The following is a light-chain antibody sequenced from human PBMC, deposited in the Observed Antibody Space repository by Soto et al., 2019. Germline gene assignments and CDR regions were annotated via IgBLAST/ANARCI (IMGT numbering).Light chain of an antibody. CDR3: TSHAGTINFPYI. CDR1: SSDVGAYNY. J-gene: IGLJ1*01. CDR2: EVN. V-gene: IGLV2-8*01. Sequence: QSALTQPPSESGSPGQSVTISCTGTSSDVGAYNYVSWYQHHPGKAPKLMVYEVNKRPSGVPDRFSGSKSGNTASLTVSGLQAEDEADYYCTSHAGTINFPYIFGTGTKLTVL.